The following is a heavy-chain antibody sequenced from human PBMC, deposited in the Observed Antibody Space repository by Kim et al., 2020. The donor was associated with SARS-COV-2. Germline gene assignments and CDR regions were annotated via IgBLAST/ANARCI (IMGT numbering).Heavy chain of an antibody. J-gene: IGHJ3*02. D-gene: IGHD6-19*01. V-gene: IGHV1-46*01. CDR2: INPSGGST. Sequence: ASVKVSCKASGYTFTSYYMHWVRQAPGQGLEWMGIINPSGGSTSYAQKFQGRVTMTRDTSTSTVYMELSSLRSEDTAVYYCASSIGIAVAGRGAFDIWGQGTMVTVSS. CDR1: GYTFTSYY. CDR3: ASSIGIAVAGRGAFDI.